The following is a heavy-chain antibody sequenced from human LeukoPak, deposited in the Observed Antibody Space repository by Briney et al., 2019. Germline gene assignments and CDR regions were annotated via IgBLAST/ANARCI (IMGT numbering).Heavy chain of an antibody. CDR2: IDYSGST. Sequence: SETLSPTCTVSGGSISNYYWIWFRQPPGKGLEWIGYIDYSGSTIYNPSLKSRVTISADPSKNQISLKLSSVTAADTAVYYCARQLAATGTFWFDPWGQGTLVTVSS. D-gene: IGHD6-13*01. CDR1: GGSISNYY. V-gene: IGHV4-59*08. J-gene: IGHJ5*02. CDR3: ARQLAATGTFWFDP.